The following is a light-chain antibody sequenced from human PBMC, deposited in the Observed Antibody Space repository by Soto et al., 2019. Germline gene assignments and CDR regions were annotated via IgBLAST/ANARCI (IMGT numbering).Light chain of an antibody. V-gene: IGKV3-20*01. CDR2: GAS. CDR3: QQYGSSGT. Sequence: EIVLTQSPGTLSLSPGERATLSCRASQSVSSNYLAWYQQKPGRAPRLLIYGASNRATGIPDRFSGSGSGTDFTLTISRLEPEDFAVYYCQQYGSSGTFGQGTKVDIK. CDR1: QSVSSNY. J-gene: IGKJ1*01.